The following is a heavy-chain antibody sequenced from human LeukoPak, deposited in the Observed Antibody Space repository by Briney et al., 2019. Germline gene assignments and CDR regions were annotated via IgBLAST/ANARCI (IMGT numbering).Heavy chain of an antibody. CDR1: GYTFTGYY. V-gene: IGHV1-2*04. CDR3: AREQPTNEFHGSGGYFNPDWFDP. Sequence: ASVKVSCKASGYTFTGYYMHWVRQAPGQGLEWMGWINPNSGGTNYAQKFQGWVTMTRDTSISTAYMELSRLRSDDTAVYYCAREQPTNEFHGSGGYFNPDWFDPWGPGTLVTVSS. D-gene: IGHD3-10*01. J-gene: IGHJ5*02. CDR2: INPNSGGT.